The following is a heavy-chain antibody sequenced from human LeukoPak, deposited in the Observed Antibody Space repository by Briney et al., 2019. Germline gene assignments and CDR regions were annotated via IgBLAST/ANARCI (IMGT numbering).Heavy chain of an antibody. Sequence: GGSLRLSCAASGFTFSSYAMHWVRQAPGKGLEWVAVISYDGSNKYYADSVKGRFTISRDNSKNTLYLQMNSLRVEDTAVYYCARGICSSTSCPTFYWGQGTLVTVSS. D-gene: IGHD2-2*01. CDR3: ARGICSSTSCPTFY. J-gene: IGHJ4*02. V-gene: IGHV3-30-3*01. CDR2: ISYDGSNK. CDR1: GFTFSSYA.